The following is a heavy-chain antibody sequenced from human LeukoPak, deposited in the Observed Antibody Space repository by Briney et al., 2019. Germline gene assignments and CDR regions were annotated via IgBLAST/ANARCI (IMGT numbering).Heavy chain of an antibody. CDR2: ISSSGSTI. V-gene: IGHV3-11*04. Sequence: GGSLRLSCAASGFTFSDYYMSWIRQAPGKGLEWVSYISSSGSTIYYADSVKGRFTISRDNAKNSLYLQMNSLRDEDTAVYYCARDLSGVTGYTYGRGIDYWGQGTLVTVSS. CDR1: GFTFSDYY. D-gene: IGHD5-18*01. J-gene: IGHJ4*02. CDR3: ARDLSGVTGYTYGRGIDY.